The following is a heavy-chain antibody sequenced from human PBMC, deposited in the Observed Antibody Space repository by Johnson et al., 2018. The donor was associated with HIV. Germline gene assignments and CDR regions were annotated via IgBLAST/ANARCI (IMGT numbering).Heavy chain of an antibody. CDR1: GFTFSSYA. Sequence: QVQLVESGGGVVQPGRSLRLSCAASGFTFSSYAMHWVRQAPGKGLEWVAVISYDGSNKYYADSVKGRFTISRDNTKTTLYQQVNSLRAEDTAVYYCARALGPSDDAFESWGQGTMVTVSS. CDR3: ARALGPSDDAFES. CDR2: ISYDGSNK. V-gene: IGHV3-30-3*01. J-gene: IGHJ3*02.